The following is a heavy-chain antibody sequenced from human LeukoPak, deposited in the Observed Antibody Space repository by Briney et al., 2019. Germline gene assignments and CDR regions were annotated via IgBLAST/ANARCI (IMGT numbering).Heavy chain of an antibody. CDR1: GFTFSSYS. CDR2: ISSSSSTI. CDR3: ARDEYDYVWGSYRYKLYFDY. Sequence: GGSLRLSCAASGFTFSSYSMNWVRQAPGKGLEWVSYISSSSSTIYYADSVKGRFTISRDNAKNSLYLQMNSLRAEDTAVYYCARDEYDYVWGSYRYKLYFDYWGPGTLVTVSS. V-gene: IGHV3-48*01. J-gene: IGHJ4*02. D-gene: IGHD3-16*02.